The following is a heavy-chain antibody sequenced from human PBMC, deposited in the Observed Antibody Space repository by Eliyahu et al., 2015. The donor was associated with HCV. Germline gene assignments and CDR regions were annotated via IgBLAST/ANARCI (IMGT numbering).Heavy chain of an antibody. J-gene: IGHJ2*01. CDR3: ARHQSRDWKHHWFFDL. V-gene: IGHV4-39*01. Sequence: QLQLQESGPGLVRPSETLSLTCTGSGGSISSGTNYWGWVRQPPGEGLEWIASIYYTGTSIYNPSLTSRVTISVDRPKNQFSLEVNFVTAADTAVYYCARHQSRDWKHHWFFDLWGRGALVTVSS. CDR2: IYYTGTS. CDR1: GGSISSGTNY. D-gene: IGHD1-1*01.